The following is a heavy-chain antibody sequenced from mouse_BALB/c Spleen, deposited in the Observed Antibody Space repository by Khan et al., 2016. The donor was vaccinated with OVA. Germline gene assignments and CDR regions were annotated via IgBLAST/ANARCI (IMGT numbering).Heavy chain of an antibody. D-gene: IGHD2-3*01. CDR1: GFSLTSYG. Sequence: VQLQESGPGLVAPSQSLSITCTVSGFSLTSYGVNWVRQPPGKGLEWLGVIWAGGSTNYNSALMSRLSISKDNSKSQVFLKMNSRQTDDTAMYYCARFYDPYYAMDYWGQGTSVTVSS. CDR3: ARFYDPYYAMDY. V-gene: IGHV2-9*02. CDR2: IWAGGST. J-gene: IGHJ4*01.